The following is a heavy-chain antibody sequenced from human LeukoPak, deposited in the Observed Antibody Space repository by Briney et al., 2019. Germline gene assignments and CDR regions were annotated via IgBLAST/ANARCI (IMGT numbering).Heavy chain of an antibody. CDR3: ARGGCSSTSCYLVY. J-gene: IGHJ4*02. CDR1: GYTFSSYG. V-gene: IGHV1-3*01. Sequence: ASVKVSCKASGYTFSSYGINWVRQAPGQRLEWMGWINAGNGNTKYSQKFQGRVTITRDTSASTAYMELSSLRSEDTAVYYCARGGCSSTSCYLVYWGQGTLVTVSS. D-gene: IGHD2-2*01. CDR2: INAGNGNT.